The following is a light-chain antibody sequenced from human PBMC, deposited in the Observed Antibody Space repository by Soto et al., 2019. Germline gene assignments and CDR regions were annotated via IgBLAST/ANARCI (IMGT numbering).Light chain of an antibody. V-gene: IGKV3-11*01. J-gene: IGKJ5*01. Sequence: EVLLTQSPVTLSLSPGERATLSCRASQSFRGLLAWYQQKPGQVPRRLIYDAYNRATGIPPRFSGSGSGTDFTLTISSLEPEDSAVYYCQQRHMWPITFGQGTRLEIK. CDR3: QQRHMWPIT. CDR2: DAY. CDR1: QSFRGL.